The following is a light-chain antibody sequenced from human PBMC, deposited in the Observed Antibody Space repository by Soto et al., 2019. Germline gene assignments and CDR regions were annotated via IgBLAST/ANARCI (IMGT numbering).Light chain of an antibody. CDR3: AAWDDSLNGPV. V-gene: IGLV1-44*01. Sequence: QSVLTQPPSASGTPGQRVTISCSGSSSNIGINTVNWYQQLPGTAPKLLIYSSNQRPSGVPDRFSGSKSGTSASLAISGLQPEDEADYYCAAWDDSLNGPVFGTGTKVTVL. CDR1: SSNIGINT. CDR2: SSN. J-gene: IGLJ1*01.